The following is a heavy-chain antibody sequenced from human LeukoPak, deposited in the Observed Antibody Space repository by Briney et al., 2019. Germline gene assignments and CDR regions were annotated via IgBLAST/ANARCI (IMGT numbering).Heavy chain of an antibody. CDR2: ISAYNGNT. D-gene: IGHD6-19*01. Sequence: ASVKVSCKASGYTFTNYGISWVRQAPGQGLEWMGWISAYNGNTNYAQKLQGRVTMTTDTSTSTAYMELRSLRSDDTAVYYCVGSGWYGYYGMDVWGQGTTVTVSS. CDR3: VGSGWYGYYGMDV. CDR1: GYTFTNYG. V-gene: IGHV1-18*01. J-gene: IGHJ6*02.